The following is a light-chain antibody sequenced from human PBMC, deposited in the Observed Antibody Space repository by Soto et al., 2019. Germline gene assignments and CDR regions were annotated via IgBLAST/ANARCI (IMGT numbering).Light chain of an antibody. J-gene: IGKJ1*01. Sequence: DIQMTQSPSTLSASVGDRVTITCRASQSISSWLAWYQQKPGKAPKLLIYDASSLESGGPSRFSGSGSGTEFTLTISSMQPDDFVTYYCQQYHSYSWTFGQGTKVEIK. V-gene: IGKV1-5*01. CDR3: QQYHSYSWT. CDR1: QSISSW. CDR2: DAS.